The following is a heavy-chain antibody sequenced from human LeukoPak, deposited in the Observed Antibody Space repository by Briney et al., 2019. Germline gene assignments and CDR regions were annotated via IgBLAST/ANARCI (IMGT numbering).Heavy chain of an antibody. V-gene: IGHV3-21*01. CDR2: ISSSSSYI. J-gene: IGHJ4*02. Sequence: GGSLRLSCAASGFTFSSYSMNWVRQAPGKGLEWVSSISSSSSYIYYADSVKGRFTISRDNAKNSLYLQMNSLRAEDTAVYYCAREEGYRANYDFWSGYRTAFDYWGQGPLVTVSS. D-gene: IGHD3-3*01. CDR1: GFTFSSYS. CDR3: AREEGYRANYDFWSGYRTAFDY.